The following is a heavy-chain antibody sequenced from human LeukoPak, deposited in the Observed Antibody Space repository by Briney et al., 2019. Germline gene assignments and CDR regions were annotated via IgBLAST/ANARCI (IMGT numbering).Heavy chain of an antibody. CDR2: ISGSGVGA. V-gene: IGHV3-23*01. CDR1: GFTFNNYA. J-gene: IGHJ4*02. CDR3: AKDRVVVITTPFDS. Sequence: GGSLRLSCAASGFTFNNYAMTWVRQAPGKGLEWVSVISGSGVGAYYADSVKGRFTISRDNSKNILYLQMNSLRADDTAVYYCAKDRVVVITTPFDSWGQGTLVTVSS. D-gene: IGHD3-22*01.